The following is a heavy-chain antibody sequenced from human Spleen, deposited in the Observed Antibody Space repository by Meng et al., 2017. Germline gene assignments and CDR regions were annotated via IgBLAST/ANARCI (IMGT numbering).Heavy chain of an antibody. CDR3: ARDTGAVGPELDY. CDR2: IWYDGSKK. CDR1: GFIFSHYG. Sequence: QVQLVESGGGVVQPGGSLRLSCAVSGFIFSHYGMHWVRQAPGKGLEWVAVIWYDGSKKYYADSVKGRFAISRDDSKNTLYLQMNTLRAEDTAVYYCARDTGAVGPELDYWGQGTLVTVSS. D-gene: IGHD6-19*01. V-gene: IGHV3-33*01. J-gene: IGHJ4*02.